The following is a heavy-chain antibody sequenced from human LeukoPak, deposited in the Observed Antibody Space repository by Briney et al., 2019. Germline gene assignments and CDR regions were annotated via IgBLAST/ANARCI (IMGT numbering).Heavy chain of an antibody. V-gene: IGHV3-21*01. D-gene: IGHD6-6*01. Sequence: GGSLRLSCAASGVSFTSYSMNWVRQAPGKGLEWVSSISSSSSYIYYPDSVTGRFTSSRDNAKNSLHLQMNSPKAEDAAVYYGARTSSVTTTPSFDSWGQGTLVTVSS. CDR2: ISSSSSYI. CDR3: ARTSSVTTTPSFDS. CDR1: GVSFTSYS. J-gene: IGHJ4*02.